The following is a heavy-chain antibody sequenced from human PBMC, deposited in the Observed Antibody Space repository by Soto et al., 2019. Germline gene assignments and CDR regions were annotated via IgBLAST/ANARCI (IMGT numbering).Heavy chain of an antibody. J-gene: IGHJ5*02. Sequence: EVQLLESGGGLVQPGGSLRLSCAASGFTFSSYAMSWVRQAPGKGLEWVSAISGSGGSTYYADSVKGRFTISGDNSKNTLYLQMNSLRAEDTAVYYCAKDRPIVVVPAAANWFDPWGQGTLVTVSS. CDR3: AKDRPIVVVPAAANWFDP. CDR2: ISGSGGST. V-gene: IGHV3-23*01. D-gene: IGHD2-2*01. CDR1: GFTFSSYA.